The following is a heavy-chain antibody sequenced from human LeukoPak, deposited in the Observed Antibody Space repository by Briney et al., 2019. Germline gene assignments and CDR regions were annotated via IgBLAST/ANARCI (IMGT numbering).Heavy chain of an antibody. Sequence: SETLSLTCTVSGGSISSSSYYWGWIRQPPGKGLEWIGSIYYSGSTYYNPSLKSRVTISVDTSKNQFSLKLSSVTAADTAVYYCARDRADYLDYWGQGTLVTVSS. CDR3: ARDRADYLDY. D-gene: IGHD1-26*01. CDR1: GGSISSSSYY. J-gene: IGHJ4*02. V-gene: IGHV4-39*07. CDR2: IYYSGST.